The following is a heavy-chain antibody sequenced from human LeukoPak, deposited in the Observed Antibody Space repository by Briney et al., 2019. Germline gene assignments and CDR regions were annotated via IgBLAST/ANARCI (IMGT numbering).Heavy chain of an antibody. CDR2: IYYTGST. Sequence: PSETLSLTCTVSGGSISYYYWTWIRQSPGKGLECIGQIYYTGSTYYNPSLKRRVTISVDTSRNQFSLNLTSVTAADTAVYYCARGGTYNDILSFDPWGQGTLVTVSS. CDR3: ARGGTYNDILSFDP. CDR1: GGSISYYY. D-gene: IGHD3-9*01. V-gene: IGHV4-59*01. J-gene: IGHJ5*02.